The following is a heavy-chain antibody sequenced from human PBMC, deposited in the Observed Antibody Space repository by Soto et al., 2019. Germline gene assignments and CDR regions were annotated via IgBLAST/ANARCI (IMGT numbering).Heavy chain of an antibody. Sequence: EVQLVESGGGLVQPGRSLRLSCAASGFTFDDYAMHWVRQAPGNGLEWVSGISWNSGSIGYADSVKGRFTSSRDNAKTSLYLQMNSLRAEDTVLYYCAKGLEVTTSYFDLWGRGTLVTVSS. D-gene: IGHD4-17*01. CDR2: ISWNSGSI. J-gene: IGHJ2*01. CDR1: GFTFDDYA. CDR3: AKGLEVTTSYFDL. V-gene: IGHV3-9*01.